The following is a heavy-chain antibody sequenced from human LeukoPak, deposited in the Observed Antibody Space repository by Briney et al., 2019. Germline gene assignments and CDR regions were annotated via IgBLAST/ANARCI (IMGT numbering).Heavy chain of an antibody. J-gene: IGHJ4*02. CDR1: GGSISSYY. D-gene: IGHD6-19*01. Sequence: PSETLSLTCSVSGGSISSYYWSWIRQPPGKGLEWIGYIYYSGSTNYNPSLKSRVTISVDTSKNQFSLKPSSVTAADTAVYYCARSYSSGWYVFDYWGQGTLVTVSS. V-gene: IGHV4-59*01. CDR3: ARSYSSGWYVFDY. CDR2: IYYSGST.